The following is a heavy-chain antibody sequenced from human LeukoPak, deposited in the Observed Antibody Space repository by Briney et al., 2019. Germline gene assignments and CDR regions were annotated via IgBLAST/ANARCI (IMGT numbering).Heavy chain of an antibody. CDR2: INPNSGDT. D-gene: IGHD3-3*02. CDR3: ASISHVWSGYYTAHFDY. V-gene: IGHV1-2*02. J-gene: IGHJ4*02. CDR1: GYTSTDYY. Sequence: ASVKVSCKTSGYTSTDYYMHWVRQAPGQRLEWMGWINPNSGDTNYAQKFQGMVTMTRDTSITTAYMELSRLKSDDTAVYYCASISHVWSGYYTAHFDYWGQGTLVTVSS.